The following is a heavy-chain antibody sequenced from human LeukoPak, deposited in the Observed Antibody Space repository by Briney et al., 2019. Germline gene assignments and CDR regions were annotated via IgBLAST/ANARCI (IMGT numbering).Heavy chain of an antibody. Sequence: SETLSLTCTVSGASISPYYWSWIRQPPGKGLEWVGSIYYSGSTYYNPSLKSRVTISVDTSKNQFSLKLSSVTAADTAVYYCASSVDTAMVWGQGTLVTVSS. J-gene: IGHJ4*02. CDR2: IYYSGST. D-gene: IGHD5-18*01. V-gene: IGHV4-39*01. CDR1: GASISPYY. CDR3: ASSVDTAMV.